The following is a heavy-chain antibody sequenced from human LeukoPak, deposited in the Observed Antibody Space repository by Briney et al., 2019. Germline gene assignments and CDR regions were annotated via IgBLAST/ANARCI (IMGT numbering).Heavy chain of an antibody. CDR3: ASLRRGDLDY. Sequence: GGSLRLSCAASGFTFSSYSMSWVRQAPGKGLEWVSSISSSSSYIYYADSVKGRFTISRDNAKNSLYLQMNSLRAEDTAVYYCASLRRGDLDYWGQGTLVTVSS. J-gene: IGHJ4*02. CDR2: ISSSSSYI. CDR1: GFTFSSYS. V-gene: IGHV3-21*01. D-gene: IGHD7-27*01.